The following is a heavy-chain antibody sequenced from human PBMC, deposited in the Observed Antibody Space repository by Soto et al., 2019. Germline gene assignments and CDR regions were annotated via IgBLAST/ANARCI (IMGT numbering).Heavy chain of an antibody. CDR2: ISGYNSNT. D-gene: IGHD1-26*01. Sequence: VQLVQSGGEVKQPGASVKVSCRASGYSFSNYGITWERQAPGQGLEWMGWISGYNSNTNYAQKFEGRVRMTKDTTRSTAYLEVRSLRFDDTAVYYCGRERQWEPVPYWGQGTPVTVSS. V-gene: IGHV1-18*01. CDR3: GRERQWEPVPY. CDR1: GYSFSNYG. J-gene: IGHJ4*02.